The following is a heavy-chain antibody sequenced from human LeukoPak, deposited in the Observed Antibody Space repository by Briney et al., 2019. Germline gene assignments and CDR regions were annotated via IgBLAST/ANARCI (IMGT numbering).Heavy chain of an antibody. CDR1: RFTLSTYW. CDR2: VSYDGSNK. CDR3: ARSHPRTSVFDF. Sequence: PGGSLRLSCAASRFTLSTYWMSWVRQAPGKGLEWVAVVSYDGSNKYYADSVKGRFTISRDNSKNTLYLQMNSLRAEDTAVYYCARSHPRTSVFDFGGQGTMVTLSS. J-gene: IGHJ3*01. V-gene: IGHV3-30*03. D-gene: IGHD5/OR15-5a*01.